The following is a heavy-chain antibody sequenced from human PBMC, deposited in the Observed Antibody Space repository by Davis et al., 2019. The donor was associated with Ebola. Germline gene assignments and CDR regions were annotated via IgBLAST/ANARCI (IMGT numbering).Heavy chain of an antibody. CDR2: ISSSSSYT. D-gene: IGHD3-22*01. CDR1: GFTFSDYY. V-gene: IGHV3-11*06. Sequence: PGGSLRLSCAASGFTFSDYYMSWIRQAPGKGLEWVSYISSSSSYTNYADFVKGRFTISRDNSKNTLYLQMNSLRAEDTAVYYCAKDKRYYDSSGYTGYFDYWGQGTLVTVSS. CDR3: AKDKRYYDSSGYTGYFDY. J-gene: IGHJ4*02.